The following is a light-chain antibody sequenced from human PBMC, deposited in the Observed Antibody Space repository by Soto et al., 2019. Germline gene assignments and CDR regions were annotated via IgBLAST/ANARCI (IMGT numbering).Light chain of an antibody. Sequence: EIVLTQSPGTLSLSPGERATLSCRASQSVSSSYLAWYQQKPGQAPRLLIYGASSRATGIPDRFSGSGSGTDFALTISRREPEDVAVYYCQQYGSSLLYTFGQGTKLEIK. J-gene: IGKJ2*01. CDR2: GAS. CDR3: QQYGSSLLYT. CDR1: QSVSSSY. V-gene: IGKV3-20*01.